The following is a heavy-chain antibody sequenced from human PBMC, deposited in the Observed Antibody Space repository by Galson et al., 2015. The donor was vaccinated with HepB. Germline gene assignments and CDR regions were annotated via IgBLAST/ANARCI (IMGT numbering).Heavy chain of an antibody. CDR1: GFTFSNYG. Sequence: SLRLSCAASGFTFSNYGIHWVRQAPGKGLEWVAAISYDGNNKYYIDSVKGRFTISRDNSKNTLDLQMNSLRAEDTAVYYCAKRDSSGWYYLDYWGQGTQVTVSS. D-gene: IGHD6-19*01. J-gene: IGHJ4*02. V-gene: IGHV3-30*18. CDR2: ISYDGNNK. CDR3: AKRDSSGWYYLDY.